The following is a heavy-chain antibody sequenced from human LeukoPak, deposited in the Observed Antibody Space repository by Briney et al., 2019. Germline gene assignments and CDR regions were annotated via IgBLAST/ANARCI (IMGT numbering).Heavy chain of an antibody. V-gene: IGHV4-38-2*01. CDR2: IYHSGST. CDR1: GYSISGGYY. D-gene: IGHD6-6*01. Sequence: SETLSLTCAVSGYSISGGYYWGWIRQPPGKGLEWIGSIYHSGSTYYNPSLKSRVTISVDTSKNQFSLKLSSVTAADTAVYYCARVQYSSSSGYGYYYYYYMDVWGKGTTVTVSS. CDR3: ARVQYSSSSGYGYYYYYYMDV. J-gene: IGHJ6*03.